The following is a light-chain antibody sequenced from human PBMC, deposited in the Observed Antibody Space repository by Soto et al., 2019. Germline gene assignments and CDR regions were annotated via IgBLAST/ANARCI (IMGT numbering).Light chain of an antibody. Sequence: DIVLTQSPATLSLSPGDGATVSCRGSQSINSKSVVCYQRKFGEAHRLLISTTSILATGIPDMFSGSGAGTYFTLSISRLAPEDFAVYYCQHYGGAFIFGPGTKVDFK. CDR3: QHYGGAFI. CDR2: TTS. J-gene: IGKJ3*01. CDR1: QSINSKS. V-gene: IGKV3-20*01.